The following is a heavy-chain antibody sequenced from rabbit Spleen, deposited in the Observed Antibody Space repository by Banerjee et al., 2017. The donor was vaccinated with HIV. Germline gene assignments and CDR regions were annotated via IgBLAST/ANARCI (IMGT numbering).Heavy chain of an antibody. CDR2: IAGGSSGFT. CDR1: GFSFSSSDY. J-gene: IGHJ4*01. D-gene: IGHD1-1*01. V-gene: IGHV1S45*01. CDR3: ARDLTGVIGWNFNL. Sequence: QEQLEESGGDLVKPGASLTLTCTASGFSFSSSDYMCWVRQAPGKGLEWISCIAGGSSGFTYSATWAKGRFTISKTSSTTVTLQMTSLTAADTATYFCARDLTGVIGWNFNLWGPGTLVTVS.